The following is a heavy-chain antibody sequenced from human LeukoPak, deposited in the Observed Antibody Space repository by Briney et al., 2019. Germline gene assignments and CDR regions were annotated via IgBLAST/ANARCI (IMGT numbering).Heavy chain of an antibody. Sequence: SETLSLTCTVSGGSISTNYWNWIRQPAGKGLEWIGRIYVTGTTYYNPSLKSRLTMSVDASRNQFFLNLSSVTAADTAVYYCARGGPDLAREYFQYWGQGTLVTVS. J-gene: IGHJ1*01. CDR1: GGSISTNY. D-gene: IGHD5-12*01. CDR2: IYVTGTT. CDR3: ARGGPDLAREYFQY. V-gene: IGHV4-4*07.